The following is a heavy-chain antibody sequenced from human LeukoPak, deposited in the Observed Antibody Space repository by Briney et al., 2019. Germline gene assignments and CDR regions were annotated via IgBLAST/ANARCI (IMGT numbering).Heavy chain of an antibody. Sequence: PSETLSLTCTVSGGSISSSSYYWGWIRQPPGKGLEWIGSIYYSGSTYYNPSLKSRVTISVDTSKNQFSLKLSSVTAADTAVYYCASSEGIWFGELRWFDPWGQGTLVTVSS. V-gene: IGHV4-39*01. CDR1: GGSISSSSYY. CDR3: ASSEGIWFGELRWFDP. J-gene: IGHJ5*02. D-gene: IGHD3-10*01. CDR2: IYYSGST.